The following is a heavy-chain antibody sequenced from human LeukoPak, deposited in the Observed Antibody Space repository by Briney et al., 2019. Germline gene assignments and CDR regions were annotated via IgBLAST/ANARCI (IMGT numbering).Heavy chain of an antibody. CDR3: ARDRGGYAFDI. J-gene: IGHJ3*02. CDR1: GFTFNTFA. Sequence: GGSLRLSCAASGFTFNTFAMNWVRQAPGKGLEWVPYISSSVRKLYADSVKGRFTVSRNSGKSSLYLQMDNLRDEDTAIYYCARDRGGYAFDIWGQGTVVTVSS. D-gene: IGHD3-3*01. V-gene: IGHV3-48*02. CDR2: ISSSVRK.